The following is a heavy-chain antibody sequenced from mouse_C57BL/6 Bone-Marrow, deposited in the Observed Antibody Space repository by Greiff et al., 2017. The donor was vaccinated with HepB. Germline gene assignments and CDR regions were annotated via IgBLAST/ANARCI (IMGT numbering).Heavy chain of an antibody. Sequence: EVKLMESEGGLVQPGSSMKLSCTASGFTFSDYYMAWVRQVPEKGLEWVANINYDGSSTYYLDSLKSRFIISRDNAKNILYLQMSSLKSEDTATYYCAREGERYFDVWGTGTTVTVSS. CDR1: GFTFSDYY. V-gene: IGHV5-16*01. J-gene: IGHJ1*03. CDR3: AREGERYFDV. CDR2: INYDGSST.